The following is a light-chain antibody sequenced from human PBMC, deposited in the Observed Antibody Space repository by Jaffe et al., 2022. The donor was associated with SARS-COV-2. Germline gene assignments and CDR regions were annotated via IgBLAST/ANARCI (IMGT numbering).Light chain of an antibody. J-gene: IGKJ2*01. CDR1: QSVTGSY. Sequence: ELVLTQSPGTLSLSPGERATLSCRASQSVTGSYLAWYQQRPGQAPRLLMYGASNRATGIPDRFSGSGSGTDFTLTISRVEPEDFAVYFCQHYASSLYPFGQGTRLEIK. CDR3: QHYASSLYP. V-gene: IGKV3-20*01. CDR2: GAS.